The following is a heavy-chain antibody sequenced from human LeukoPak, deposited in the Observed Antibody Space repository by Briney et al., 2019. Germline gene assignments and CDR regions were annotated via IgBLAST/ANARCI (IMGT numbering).Heavy chain of an antibody. CDR3: AKDLSSGYYFTVDY. V-gene: IGHV3-23*01. Sequence: GGSLRLSCAASGFTFSSYAMSWVRQAPGKGLVWVSAISGSGGSTYYADSVKGRFTISRDNSKNTLYLQMNSLRAEDTAVYYCAKDLSSGYYFTVDYWGQGTLVTVSS. CDR2: ISGSGGST. CDR1: GFTFSSYA. D-gene: IGHD3-22*01. J-gene: IGHJ4*02.